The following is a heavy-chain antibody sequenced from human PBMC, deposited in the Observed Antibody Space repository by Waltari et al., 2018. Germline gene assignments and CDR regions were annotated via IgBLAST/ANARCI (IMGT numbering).Heavy chain of an antibody. D-gene: IGHD3-22*01. CDR2: INPNSGGT. V-gene: IGHV1-46*01. CDR3: ARIINYYDSSGVLDY. J-gene: IGHJ4*02. CDR1: GYTFTSYY. Sequence: QVQLVQSGAEVKKPGASVKVSCKASGYTFTSYYMHWVRQAPGQGLEWMGIINPNSGGTNYAQKFQGRVTITSDTSASTVYMELSSLRSEDTAVYYCARIINYYDSSGVLDYWGQGTLVTVSS.